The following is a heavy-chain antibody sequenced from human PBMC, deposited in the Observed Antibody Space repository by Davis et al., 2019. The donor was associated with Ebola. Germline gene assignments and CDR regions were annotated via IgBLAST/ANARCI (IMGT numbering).Heavy chain of an antibody. J-gene: IGHJ4*02. CDR1: GYTFTSYD. D-gene: IGHD3-16*01. CDR2: MIPNSGDT. Sequence: ASVKVSCKAPGYTFTSYDINWVRQATGQGLEWMARMIPNSGDTVYAQKFQGRVTVTRNTSITTAYMELSSLRSEDTAVYYCALHTGMLLWGQGTLVTVSS. V-gene: IGHV1-8*01. CDR3: ALHTGMLL.